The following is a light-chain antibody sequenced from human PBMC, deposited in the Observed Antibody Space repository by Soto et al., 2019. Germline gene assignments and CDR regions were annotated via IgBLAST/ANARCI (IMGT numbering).Light chain of an antibody. CDR1: SSNIGAGYN. V-gene: IGLV1-40*01. CDR2: GNS. J-gene: IGLJ3*02. Sequence: QSVLTQPPSVSGAPGQRVTIFCTGSSSNIGAGYNVHWYQQLPGTAPKLLIYGNSNRPSGVPDRFSGSKSGTSASLAITGLQAEDEADYYCQSYDISLSGWVFGGGTKLTVL. CDR3: QSYDISLSGWV.